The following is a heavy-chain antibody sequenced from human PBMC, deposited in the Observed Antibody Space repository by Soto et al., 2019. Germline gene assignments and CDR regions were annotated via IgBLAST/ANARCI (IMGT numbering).Heavy chain of an antibody. V-gene: IGHV3-23*01. CDR2: ISVSGGTT. CDR1: VFTFRNYA. J-gene: IGHJ4*02. Sequence: PGGSLRLSCAASVFTFRNYAMNWVRQAPGKGLECVSGISVSGGTTYYADSVKGRFTVSRDNYKNTVFLQMNSLRAEDTAVYFCAKGMYYYDSSGYRLFDYWGQGTLVTVSS. D-gene: IGHD3-22*01. CDR3: AKGMYYYDSSGYRLFDY.